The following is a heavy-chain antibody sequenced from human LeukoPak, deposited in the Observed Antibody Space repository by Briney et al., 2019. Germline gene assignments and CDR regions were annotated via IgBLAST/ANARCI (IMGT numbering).Heavy chain of an antibody. CDR3: AREQFYYMDV. CDR2: IYYSGST. V-gene: IGHV4-59*01. D-gene: IGHD5-24*01. Sequence: SETLSLTCAVYGGSFSGYYWSWIRQPPGKGLEWIGYIYYSGSTNYNPSLKSRVTISVDTSKNQFSLKLSSVTAADTAVYYCAREQFYYMDVWGKGTTVTVSS. J-gene: IGHJ6*03. CDR1: GGSFSGYY.